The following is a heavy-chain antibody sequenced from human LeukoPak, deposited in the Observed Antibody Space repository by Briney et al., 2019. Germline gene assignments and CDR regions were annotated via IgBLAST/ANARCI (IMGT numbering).Heavy chain of an antibody. J-gene: IGHJ6*03. CDR2: INWNGGST. CDR1: GFTFDDYV. Sequence: GSLRLSCAASGFTFDDYVMSWVRQAPGKGLEWVSGINWNGGSTGYADSVKGRFTISRDDAKNSLYLQMNSLRAEDTALYHCARGSGGIAARRSYYYYMDVWGKGTTVTVSS. D-gene: IGHD6-6*01. V-gene: IGHV3-20*01. CDR3: ARGSGGIAARRSYYYYMDV.